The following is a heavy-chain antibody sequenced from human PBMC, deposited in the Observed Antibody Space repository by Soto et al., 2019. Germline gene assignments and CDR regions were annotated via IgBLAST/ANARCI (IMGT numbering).Heavy chain of an antibody. CDR3: AKGLAMLVVVPDI. V-gene: IGHV3-30*18. Sequence: GGSLRLSCAASGFTFSSYGMHWVRQAPGKGLEWVAVISYDGSNKYYADSVEGRFTISRDNSKNTLYLQMNSLRAEATAVYYCAKGLAMLVVVPDIWGQGTMVTVSS. J-gene: IGHJ3*02. D-gene: IGHD3-22*01. CDR2: ISYDGSNK. CDR1: GFTFSSYG.